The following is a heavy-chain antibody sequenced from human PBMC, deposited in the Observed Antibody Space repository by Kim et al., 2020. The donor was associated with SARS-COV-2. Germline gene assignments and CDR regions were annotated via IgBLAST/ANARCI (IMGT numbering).Heavy chain of an antibody. CDR3: ARESFMVQGNNFDY. J-gene: IGHJ4*02. CDR2: IYYSGST. Sequence: SETLSLTCTVSGGSISSYYWSWIRQPPGKGLEWIGYIYYSGSTNYNPSLKSRVTISVDTSKNQFSLKLSSVTAADTAVYYCARESFMVQGNNFDYWGQGT. CDR1: GGSISSYY. V-gene: IGHV4-59*01. D-gene: IGHD3-10*01.